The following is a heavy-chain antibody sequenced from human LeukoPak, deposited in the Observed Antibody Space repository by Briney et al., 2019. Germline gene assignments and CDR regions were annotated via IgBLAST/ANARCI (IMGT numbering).Heavy chain of an antibody. Sequence: GASVKVSCKASGYTFTGYYMHWVRQAPGQGLEWMGWINPNSGGTNYAQKFLGRVTMTRDTSISTAYMELSRLRSDDTAVYYCARGIVVVPAAMRWWFDPWGQGTLVTVSS. CDR3: ARGIVVVPAAMRWWFDP. CDR2: INPNSGGT. V-gene: IGHV1-2*02. J-gene: IGHJ5*02. D-gene: IGHD2-2*01. CDR1: GYTFTGYY.